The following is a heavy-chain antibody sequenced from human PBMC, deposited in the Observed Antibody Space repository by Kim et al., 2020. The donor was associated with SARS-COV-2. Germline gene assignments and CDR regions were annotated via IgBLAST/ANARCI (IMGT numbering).Heavy chain of an antibody. J-gene: IGHJ4*02. Sequence: SETLSLTCTVSGGSISSGGYYWSWIRQHPGKGLEWIGYIYYSGSTYYNPSLKSRVTISVDTSKNQFSLKLSSVTAADTAVYYCASSPKKGGVGIGYWGQGTLVTVSS. CDR1: GGSISSGGYY. D-gene: IGHD7-27*01. CDR2: IYYSGST. V-gene: IGHV4-31*03. CDR3: ASSPKKGGVGIGY.